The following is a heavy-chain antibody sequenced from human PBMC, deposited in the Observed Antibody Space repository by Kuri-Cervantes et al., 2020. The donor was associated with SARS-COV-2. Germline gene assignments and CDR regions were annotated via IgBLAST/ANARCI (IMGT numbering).Heavy chain of an antibody. CDR2: ISSSGSTI. CDR3: TTTYYYDSSGYPAFDY. J-gene: IGHJ4*02. Sequence: GGSLRLSCAASGFTFSDYYMSWIRQAPGKGLEWVSYISSSGSTIYYADSVKGRFTISRDNAKNSLYLQMNSLRAEDTAVYYCTTTYYYDSSGYPAFDYWGQGTLVTVSS. CDR1: GFTFSDYY. V-gene: IGHV3-11*04. D-gene: IGHD3-22*01.